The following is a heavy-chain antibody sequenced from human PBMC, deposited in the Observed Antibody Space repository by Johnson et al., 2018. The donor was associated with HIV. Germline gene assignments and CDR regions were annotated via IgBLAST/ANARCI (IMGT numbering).Heavy chain of an antibody. CDR2: LFSGGTT. Sequence: MQLVESGGGLVQPGGSLRLSCAASGFTVSSYYMSWVRQAPGKGLEWVSVLFSGGTTYYADSVKGRFTISRDNSKNTLYLQMNSLRAEDTAFYYCARGGLGYQNIHDPFDIWGQGTMVTVSS. D-gene: IGHD3-16*02. J-gene: IGHJ3*02. CDR1: GFTVSSYY. CDR3: ARGGLGYQNIHDPFDI. V-gene: IGHV3-66*01.